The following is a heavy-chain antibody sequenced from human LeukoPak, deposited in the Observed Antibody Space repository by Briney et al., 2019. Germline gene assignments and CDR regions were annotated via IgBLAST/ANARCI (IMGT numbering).Heavy chain of an antibody. J-gene: IGHJ4*02. D-gene: IGHD7-27*01. CDR1: GGSISSSSYY. CDR3: ARPGFYSLGIDY. Sequence: SETLSLTCTVSGGSISSSSYYWGWIRQPPGMGLEWIGSIYYSGSTYYNPSLKSRVTISVDTSKNQFSLKLSSVTAADTAVYYCARPGFYSLGIDYWGQGTLVTVSS. CDR2: IYYSGST. V-gene: IGHV4-39*01.